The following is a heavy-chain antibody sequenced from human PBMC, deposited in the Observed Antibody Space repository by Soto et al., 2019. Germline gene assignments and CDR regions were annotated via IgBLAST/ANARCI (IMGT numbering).Heavy chain of an antibody. V-gene: IGHV4-34*01. CDR3: ERGFGKEEQQMVVFGRALKRGYYYYGMDV. J-gene: IGHJ6*02. Sequence: SSETLSLTCAVYGGSFSGYYWSWIRQPPGKGLEWIGEINHSGSTNYNPSLKSRVTISVDTSKNQFSLKLSSVTAADTAVYYCERGFGKEEQQMVVFGRALKRGYYYYGMDVWGQVTTVTVSS. CDR2: INHSGST. D-gene: IGHD6-13*01. CDR1: GGSFSGYY.